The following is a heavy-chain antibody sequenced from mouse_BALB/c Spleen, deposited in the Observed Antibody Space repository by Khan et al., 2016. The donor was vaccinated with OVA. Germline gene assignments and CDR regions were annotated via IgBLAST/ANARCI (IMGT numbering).Heavy chain of an antibody. CDR3: ARPPYFSYAMDD. CDR2: INPYTGDP. D-gene: IGHD2-10*01. V-gene: IGHV9-3-1*01. Sequence: LVESGPELKKPGETVKISCKASGHTFTNYGMNWVKQAPGKGLKWMGWINPYTGDPTYAEAFNGRVAFSLETSASTAYLQINNLKTEDTATYFCARPPYFSYAMDDWGQGTSVTVSS. CDR1: GHTFTNYG. J-gene: IGHJ4*01.